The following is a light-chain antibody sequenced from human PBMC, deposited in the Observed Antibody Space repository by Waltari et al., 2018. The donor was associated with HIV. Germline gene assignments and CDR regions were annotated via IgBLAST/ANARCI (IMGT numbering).Light chain of an antibody. Sequence: DIQMTQSPSSLSASVGDRVTITCRASQAISNSLAWYQQKPGKIPQLLIYAASTLQFGVPSRFSAFGSGTNFTRAITSVQPEDVATYFCQNYNNAPRTFGQGTKVEIK. CDR3: QNYNNAPRT. V-gene: IGKV1-27*01. CDR2: AAS. J-gene: IGKJ1*01. CDR1: QAISNS.